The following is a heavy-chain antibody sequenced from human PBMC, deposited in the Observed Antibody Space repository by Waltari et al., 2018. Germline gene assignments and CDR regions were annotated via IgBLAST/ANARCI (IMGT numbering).Heavy chain of an antibody. CDR1: GFTFSRYW. V-gene: IGHV3-74*01. D-gene: IGHD3-22*01. J-gene: IGHJ6*02. CDR2: ISSDGSRT. CDR3: ARVATKTYSSPVPGRPYYYGMDV. Sequence: EEQLVESGGGLAQPGESLRLSCAASGFTFSRYWMAWVSQAPGKGLVWVYRISSDGSRTTYADSVKGRFTISRDNAKNTLYVQMNRLRAEDPAVYYCARVATKTYSSPVPGRPYYYGMDVWGQGTTVTVSS.